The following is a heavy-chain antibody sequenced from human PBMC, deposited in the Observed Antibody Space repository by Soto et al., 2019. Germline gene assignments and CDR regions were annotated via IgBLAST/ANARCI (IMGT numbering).Heavy chain of an antibody. CDR1: GYTFTGYY. CDR2: INPNSGGT. Sequence: ASVKVSCKASGYTFTGYYMHWVRQAPGQGLGWMGWINPNSGGTNYAQKFQGRVTMTRDTSISTAYMELSRLRSDDTAVYYCARGGSSSPHDAFDIWGQGTMVTVSS. J-gene: IGHJ3*02. V-gene: IGHV1-2*02. D-gene: IGHD6-6*01. CDR3: ARGGSSSPHDAFDI.